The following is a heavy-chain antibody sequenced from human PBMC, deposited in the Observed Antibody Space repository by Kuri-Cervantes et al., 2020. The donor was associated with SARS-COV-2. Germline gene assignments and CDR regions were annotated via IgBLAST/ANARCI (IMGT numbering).Heavy chain of an antibody. V-gene: IGHV1-18*01. D-gene: IGHD1-26*01. J-gene: IGHJ4*02. CDR3: ARSSSGSYSDFQF. Sequence: ASVKVSCKTSGYIFNTYGISWVRQAPGRGLEWMGSINTYNDNTNYAQIIQGRVTMTTDTSTATAFMELRSLRSDDTAVYYCARSSSGSYSDFQFWGLGTLVTVSS. CDR1: GYIFNTYG. CDR2: INTYNDNT.